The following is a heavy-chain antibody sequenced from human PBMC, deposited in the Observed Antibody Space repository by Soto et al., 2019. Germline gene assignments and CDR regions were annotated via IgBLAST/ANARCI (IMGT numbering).Heavy chain of an antibody. CDR1: GFTFSGYA. Sequence: QPGGSLRLSCAASGFTFSGYAMHWVRQAPGKGLEWVAVISYDGSNKYYADSVKGRFTISRDNSKNTLYLQMNSLRAEDTAVYYCARTQVGYDFWSGYYGYYYYYGMDVWGQGTTVTVSS. J-gene: IGHJ6*02. CDR3: ARTQVGYDFWSGYYGYYYYYGMDV. CDR2: ISYDGSNK. V-gene: IGHV3-30-3*01. D-gene: IGHD3-3*01.